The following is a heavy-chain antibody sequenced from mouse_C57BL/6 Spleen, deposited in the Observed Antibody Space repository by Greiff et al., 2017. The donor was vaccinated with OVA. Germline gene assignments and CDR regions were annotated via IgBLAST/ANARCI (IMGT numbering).Heavy chain of an antibody. Sequence: VQLQQSGPELVKPGASVKISCKASGYTFTDYYMNWVKQSHGKSLEWIGDINPNNGGTSYNQKFKGKATLTVDKSSSTAYMELRSLTSEDSAVYYCARIYYGHYYAMDYWGRGTSVTVSS. V-gene: IGHV1-26*01. CDR2: INPNNGGT. CDR3: ARIYYGHYYAMDY. J-gene: IGHJ4*01. CDR1: GYTFTDYY. D-gene: IGHD2-1*01.